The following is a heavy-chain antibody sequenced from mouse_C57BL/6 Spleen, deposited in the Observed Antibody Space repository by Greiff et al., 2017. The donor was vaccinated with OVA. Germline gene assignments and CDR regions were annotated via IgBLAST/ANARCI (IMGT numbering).Heavy chain of an antibody. CDR2: ISGGGGNT. D-gene: IGHD2-2*01. Sequence: EVKLVESGGGLVKPGGSLKLSCAASGFTFSSYTMSWVRQTPEKRLEWVATISGGGGNTYYPDSVKGRFTISRDNAKNTLYLQMSSLRSEDTALYYCARPIYYGYDEAWFAYWGQGTLVTVSA. V-gene: IGHV5-9*01. J-gene: IGHJ3*01. CDR3: ARPIYYGYDEAWFAY. CDR1: GFTFSSYT.